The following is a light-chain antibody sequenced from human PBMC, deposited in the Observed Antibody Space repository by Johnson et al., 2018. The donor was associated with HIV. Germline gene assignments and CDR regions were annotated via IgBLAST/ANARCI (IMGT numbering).Light chain of an antibody. V-gene: IGLV1-51*02. CDR1: TSNIGNNY. CDR3: GTWDSSLSAYV. Sequence: QSVLTQPPSVSAASGQKVTISCSGSTSNIGNNYVSWYQQLPGTAPKLLIYENNKRPSGIPDRFSGSKSGTSATLGIPGLQPGDEADYYCGTWDSSLSAYVFGTGTKVTVL. CDR2: ENN. J-gene: IGLJ1*01.